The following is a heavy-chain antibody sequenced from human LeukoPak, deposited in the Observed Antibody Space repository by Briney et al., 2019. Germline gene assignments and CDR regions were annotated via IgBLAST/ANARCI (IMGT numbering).Heavy chain of an antibody. V-gene: IGHV1-2*02. D-gene: IGHD3-22*01. CDR2: INPNSGGT. Sequence: ASVKDSCKAAGYTFTGYYRHWVRQAPGQGLEWMGWINPNSGGTNYAQKFQGRVTMTRDTSISTAYMELSRLRSDDTAVYYCARAPNYYDSSGYYYWFDPWGQGTLVTVSS. J-gene: IGHJ5*02. CDR3: ARAPNYYDSSGYYYWFDP. CDR1: GYTFTGYY.